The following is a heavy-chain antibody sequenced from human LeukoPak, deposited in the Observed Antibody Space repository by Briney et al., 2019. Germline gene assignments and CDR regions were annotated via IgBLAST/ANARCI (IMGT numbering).Heavy chain of an antibody. Sequence: GGSLRLSCAASGFTFSSYAMSWVRQAPGKGLEWVSAISGSGGGTYYADSVKGRFTISRDNAKNSLYLQMNSLRAEDTAVYYCARDPSGWYFVDYWGQGTLVTVSS. V-gene: IGHV3-23*01. J-gene: IGHJ4*02. CDR1: GFTFSSYA. D-gene: IGHD6-19*01. CDR3: ARDPSGWYFVDY. CDR2: ISGSGGGT.